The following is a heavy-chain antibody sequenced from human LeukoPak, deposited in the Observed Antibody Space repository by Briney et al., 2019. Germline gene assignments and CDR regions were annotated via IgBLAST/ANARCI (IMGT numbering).Heavy chain of an antibody. CDR2: IYHSGST. CDR1: GGSISSSNW. CDR3: ARDRSGAVTPFDY. J-gene: IGHJ4*02. V-gene: IGHV4-4*02. D-gene: IGHD3-3*01. Sequence: SGTLSLTCAVSGGSISSSNWWSWVRQPPGKGLEWIGEIYHSGSTNYIPSLKSRVTISVDTSKNQFSLKLSSVTAADTAVYYCARDRSGAVTPFDYWGQGTLVTVSS.